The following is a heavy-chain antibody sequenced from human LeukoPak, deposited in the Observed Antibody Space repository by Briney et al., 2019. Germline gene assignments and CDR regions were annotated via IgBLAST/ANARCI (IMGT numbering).Heavy chain of an antibody. J-gene: IGHJ4*02. D-gene: IGHD1-26*01. CDR2: IYYSGST. Sequence: SETLSLTCTVSGGSISSSSYYWGWIRQPPGKGLEWIGSIYYSGSTYYNPSLKSRVTISVNTSKNQFSLKLSSVTAADTAVYYCARHGGGATTRDYWGQGTLVTVSS. CDR1: GGSISSSSYY. CDR3: ARHGGGATTRDY. V-gene: IGHV4-39*01.